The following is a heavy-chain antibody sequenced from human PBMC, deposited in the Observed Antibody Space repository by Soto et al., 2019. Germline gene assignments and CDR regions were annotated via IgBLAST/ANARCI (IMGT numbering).Heavy chain of an antibody. Sequence: PSETLSLTCSVSGDSINSDKYYWGWIRQPPGKGLEWIGSIYYRGNTYYNQSLQTRVTISLDKSKSQFSLRLNSVTAADSAVYFCARLEGLATISYYFDFWGQGAQVTVS. J-gene: IGHJ4*02. D-gene: IGHD3-9*01. V-gene: IGHV4-39*01. CDR3: ARLEGLATISYYFDF. CDR1: GDSINSDKYY. CDR2: IYYRGNT.